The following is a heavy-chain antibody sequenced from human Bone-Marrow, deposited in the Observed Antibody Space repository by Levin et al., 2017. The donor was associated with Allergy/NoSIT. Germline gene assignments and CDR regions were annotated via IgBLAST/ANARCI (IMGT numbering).Heavy chain of an antibody. CDR1: GYTFTSYG. V-gene: IGHV1-18*01. D-gene: IGHD4-17*01. Sequence: PGESLKISCKASGYTFTSYGISWVRQAPGQGLEWMGWISAYNGNTNYAQKLQGRVTMTTDTSTSTAYMELRSLRSDDTAVYYCARVSAQDYGDYWKMPFDYWGQGTLVTVSS. CDR3: ARVSAQDYGDYWKMPFDY. J-gene: IGHJ4*02. CDR2: ISAYNGNT.